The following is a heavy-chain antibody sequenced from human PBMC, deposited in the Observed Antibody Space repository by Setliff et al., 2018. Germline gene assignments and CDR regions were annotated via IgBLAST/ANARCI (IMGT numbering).Heavy chain of an antibody. CDR3: ATWNGRYSDY. CDR2: IKQDGSVK. J-gene: IGHJ4*02. Sequence: PGGSLRLSCAASGFTFSRFWMNWVRQAAGKGLEWVANIKQDGSVKYYVDSVKGRFTISRDNAKNSVDLQMGSLRAEDMAVYYCATWNGRYSDYWGQGTLVTVSS. V-gene: IGHV3-7*01. CDR1: GFTFSRFW. D-gene: IGHD1-26*01.